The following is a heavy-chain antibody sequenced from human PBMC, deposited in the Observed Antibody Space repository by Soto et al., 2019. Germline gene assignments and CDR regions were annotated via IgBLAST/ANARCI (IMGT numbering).Heavy chain of an antibody. CDR1: GGSISSSSYY. Sequence: SETLSLTCTVSGGSISSSSYYWGWIRQPPGKGLEWIGSIYYSGSTYYNPSLKSRVTISVDTSKNQFSLKLSSVTAADTAVYYCARHMGHIVVVPAAPNTDYYYYMDVWGKGTTVTVSS. D-gene: IGHD2-2*01. V-gene: IGHV4-39*01. CDR3: ARHMGHIVVVPAAPNTDYYYYMDV. J-gene: IGHJ6*03. CDR2: IYYSGST.